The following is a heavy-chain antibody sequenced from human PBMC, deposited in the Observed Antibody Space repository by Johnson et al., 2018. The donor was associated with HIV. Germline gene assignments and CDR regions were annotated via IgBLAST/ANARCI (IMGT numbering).Heavy chain of an antibody. J-gene: IGHJ3*02. Sequence: VQLVESGGGLVKPGGSLRLSCAASGFTFPNAWMHWVRQAPGEGLAWVSYISSSGSTIYYADSVKGRFTISRDNSKNTLYLQMNSLRAEDTAVYYCARDQEAAAGQDDAFDIWGQGTMVTVSS. V-gene: IGHV3-48*01. CDR1: GFTFPNAW. CDR3: ARDQEAAAGQDDAFDI. CDR2: ISSSGSTI. D-gene: IGHD6-13*01.